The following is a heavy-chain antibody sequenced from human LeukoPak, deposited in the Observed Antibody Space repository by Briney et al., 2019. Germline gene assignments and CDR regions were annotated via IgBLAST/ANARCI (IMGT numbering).Heavy chain of an antibody. D-gene: IGHD6-13*01. CDR3: ARRSIAAALYNWFDP. V-gene: IGHV5-51*01. CDR2: IYPGDSDT. J-gene: IGHJ5*02. Sequence: GESLKISCKGSGYSFTSYWIGWVRQMPGKGLEWMGIIYPGDSDTRYSPSFQGQVTISADKSISTAYLQWSSLKASDTAMYYCARRSIAAALYNWFDPWGQGALVTVSS. CDR1: GYSFTSYW.